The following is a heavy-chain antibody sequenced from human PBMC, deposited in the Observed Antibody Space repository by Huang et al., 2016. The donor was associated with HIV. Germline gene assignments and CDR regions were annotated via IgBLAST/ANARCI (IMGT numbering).Heavy chain of an antibody. V-gene: IGHV3-53*01. J-gene: IGHJ1*01. CDR3: AKVAYYYDGSAYPAPEYFQH. CDR1: GFTVSSNY. CDR2: IYSGGST. Sequence: EVQLVESGGGLIQPGGSLRLSCAASGFTVSSNYMSWVRQAPGKGLEWVSDIYSGGSTYYADPVKGRFTISRDNSKNTLYLQMNSLRAEDTAVYYCAKVAYYYDGSAYPAPEYFQHWGQGTLVTVSS. D-gene: IGHD3-22*01.